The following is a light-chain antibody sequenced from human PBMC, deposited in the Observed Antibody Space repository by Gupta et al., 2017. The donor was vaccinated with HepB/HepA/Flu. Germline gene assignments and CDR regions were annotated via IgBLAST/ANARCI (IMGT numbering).Light chain of an antibody. Sequence: QSVLTQPPSASGTPGQRVTMSCSASTSNIGHNYVYWYQQLPGTAPKVLIYRHDQRPSGVPDRFSGSKSGASASLAISGLRSEDEADYYCASWDDGLSGWVFGGGTKLTVL. CDR2: RHD. CDR1: TSNIGHNY. J-gene: IGLJ3*02. CDR3: ASWDDGLSGWV. V-gene: IGLV1-47*01.